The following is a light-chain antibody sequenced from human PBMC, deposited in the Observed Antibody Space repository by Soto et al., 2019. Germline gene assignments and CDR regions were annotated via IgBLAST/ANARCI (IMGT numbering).Light chain of an antibody. Sequence: EIVLTQSPGTLSLSPGERATLSCRASQSVSSSYLAWYQQKPGQAPRLLIYGASSRATGIPDRFSGSGSGKAFTLTISRLEPEDFAVYYCQQYGRSPWTFGQGNKVEIK. CDR1: QSVSSSY. CDR2: GAS. V-gene: IGKV3-20*01. J-gene: IGKJ1*01. CDR3: QQYGRSPWT.